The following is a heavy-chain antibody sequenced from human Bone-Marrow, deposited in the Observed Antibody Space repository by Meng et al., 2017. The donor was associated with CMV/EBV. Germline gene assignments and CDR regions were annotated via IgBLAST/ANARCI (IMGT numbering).Heavy chain of an antibody. CDR3: ARGIAATDY. V-gene: IGHV4-34*01. Sequence: LSLTLAFYGGSFRGYYCRWIRQPPGKGLELIGELNHSGSTNYNPSLKSRVTISVDTSKHQFSLKLSSVTAADTAVYYCARGIAATDYWGQGTLVTVSS. CDR1: GGSFRGYY. CDR2: LNHSGST. D-gene: IGHD6-13*01. J-gene: IGHJ4*02.